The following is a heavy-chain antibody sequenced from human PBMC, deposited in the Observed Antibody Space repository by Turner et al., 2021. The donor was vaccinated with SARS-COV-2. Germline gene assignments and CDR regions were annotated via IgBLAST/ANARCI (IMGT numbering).Heavy chain of an antibody. CDR2: IYDSGST. CDR1: GGYIRSNY. V-gene: IGHV4-59*01. Sequence: QVRLQESGPGLVTPSETLSLTCTVSGGYIRSNYWTWSRQPPGQGLEWIGYIYDSGSTNYNPSLKSRVTISVDTSKNQFSLNLSSVTSADTAVYFCARDRGSSYSMGYYTMDVWGQGTTVTVS. D-gene: IGHD2-15*01. J-gene: IGHJ6*02. CDR3: ARDRGSSYSMGYYTMDV.